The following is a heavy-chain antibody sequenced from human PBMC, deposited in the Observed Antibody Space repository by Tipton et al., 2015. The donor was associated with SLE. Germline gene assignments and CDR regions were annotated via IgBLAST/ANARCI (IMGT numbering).Heavy chain of an antibody. V-gene: IGHV4-34*01. CDR2: SNPSGST. CDR1: GGSFSGYY. J-gene: IGHJ4*01. CDR3: ARGAKKRITLVRVRPYYFDY. D-gene: IGHD3-10*01. Sequence: GLVKPSETLSLTCAVYGGSFSGYYWSWIRQPPGKGLEWIGESNPSGSTNYNPSLKSRVTISVDTSKNQLSLKLTSVTAADTSVYYCARGAKKRITLVRVRPYYFDYWGQGSLVAVSS.